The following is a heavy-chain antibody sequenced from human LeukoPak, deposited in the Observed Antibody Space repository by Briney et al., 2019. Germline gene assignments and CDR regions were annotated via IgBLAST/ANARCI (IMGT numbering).Heavy chain of an antibody. V-gene: IGHV1-18*01. CDR2: ISAYNGNT. J-gene: IGHJ6*02. Sequence: ASVKVSCKASGYTFTSYGISWVRQAPGQGLEWMGWISAYNGNTNYAQKFQGRVTMTRDTSISTAYMELSRLRSDDTAVYYCARVIAVAGTKYYGMDVWGQGTTVTVSS. CDR1: GYTFTSYG. D-gene: IGHD6-19*01. CDR3: ARVIAVAGTKYYGMDV.